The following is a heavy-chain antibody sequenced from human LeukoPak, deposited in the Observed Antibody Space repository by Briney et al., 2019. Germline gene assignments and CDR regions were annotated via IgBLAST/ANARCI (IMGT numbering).Heavy chain of an antibody. CDR1: GYTFTGYY. CDR2: INPNSGGT. D-gene: IGHD3-3*01. V-gene: IGHV1-2*06. J-gene: IGHJ3*02. Sequence: GASVKVSCKASGYTFTGYYTHWVRQAPGQGLEWMGRINPNSGGTNYAQKFQGRVTMTRDTSISTAYMELSRLRSDDTAVYYCARGITIFGVALDAFDIWGQGTMVTVSS. CDR3: ARGITIFGVALDAFDI.